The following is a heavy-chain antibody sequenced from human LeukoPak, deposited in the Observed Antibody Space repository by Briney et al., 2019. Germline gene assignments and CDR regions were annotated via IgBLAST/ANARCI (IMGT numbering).Heavy chain of an antibody. J-gene: IGHJ4*02. CDR2: IRYDGSNK. Sequence: GGSLRLSCAASGFTFSSYGMHWVRKAPGKGLEWVAFIRYDGSNKYYADSVKGRFTISRDNSKNTLYLQMNSLRAEDTAVYYCANTPKGNDSSGYGIDYWGQGTLVTVSS. CDR3: ANTPKGNDSSGYGIDY. D-gene: IGHD3-22*01. V-gene: IGHV3-30*02. CDR1: GFTFSSYG.